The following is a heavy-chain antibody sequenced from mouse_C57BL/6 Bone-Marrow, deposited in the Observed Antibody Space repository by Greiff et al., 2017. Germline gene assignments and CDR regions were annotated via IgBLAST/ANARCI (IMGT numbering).Heavy chain of an antibody. J-gene: IGHJ4*01. Sequence: EVQLQQSGPELVKPGASVKISCKASGYTFTDYYLNWVKQSHGKSLEWIGDINPNNGGTSSNQKFKGKATLTVDKSSSTASLELRSLTSEDSAVYYCSKELRGEYAMDYWGQGTSVTVSS. D-gene: IGHD1-1*01. CDR3: SKELRGEYAMDY. CDR1: GYTFTDYY. CDR2: INPNNGGT. V-gene: IGHV1-26*01.